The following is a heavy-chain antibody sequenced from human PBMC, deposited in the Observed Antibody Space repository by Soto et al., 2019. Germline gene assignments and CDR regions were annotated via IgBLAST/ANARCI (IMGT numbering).Heavy chain of an antibody. D-gene: IGHD3-10*01. J-gene: IGHJ5*02. CDR2: IYHSGST. V-gene: IGHV4-30-2*01. CDR3: ARVPGP. CDR1: GGSINSGGYS. Sequence: SETMYLTCAVSGGSINSGGYSWSWIRQPPGKGLEWIGYIYHSGSTYYNPSLKSRVTISVDRSKNQFSLKLSSVTAADTAVYYCARVPGPWGQGTLVTVSS.